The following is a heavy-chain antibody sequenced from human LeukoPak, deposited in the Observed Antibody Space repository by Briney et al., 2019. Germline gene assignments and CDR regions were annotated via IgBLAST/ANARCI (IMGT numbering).Heavy chain of an antibody. CDR2: INHSGST. D-gene: IGHD4-11*01. CDR1: GGSFSGYY. J-gene: IGHJ6*02. Sequence: SETLSLTCAVYGGSFSGYYWSWIRQPPGKGLEWIGEINHSGSTNYNPSLKSRVTISVDASKNQFSLKLSSVTAADTAVYYCARTIIYSNYCGCYYYYGMDVWGQGTTVTVSS. V-gene: IGHV4-34*01. CDR3: ARTIIYSNYCGCYYYYGMDV.